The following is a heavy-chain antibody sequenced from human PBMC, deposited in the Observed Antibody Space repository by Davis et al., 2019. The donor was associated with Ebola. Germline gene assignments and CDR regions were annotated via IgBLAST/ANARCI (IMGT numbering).Heavy chain of an antibody. CDR2: IHYRGTT. CDR3: AKTPELWGTYRYGMDV. D-gene: IGHD3-16*02. J-gene: IGHJ6*02. CDR1: GFTFSSYS. V-gene: IGHV4-34*08. Sequence: ESLKISCAAYGFTFSSYSMNWVRQPPGKGLEWIGNIHYRGTTSYNPSLESRVTISFDSSKNQFSLKLRSVTAADTAVYYCAKTPELWGTYRYGMDVWGQGTRVTVSS.